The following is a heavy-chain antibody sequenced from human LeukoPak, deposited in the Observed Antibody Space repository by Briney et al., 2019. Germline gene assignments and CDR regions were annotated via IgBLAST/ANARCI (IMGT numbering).Heavy chain of an antibody. CDR1: GYTFSSYG. V-gene: IGHV1-18*01. Sequence: ASVKVSCKASGYTFSSYGIGWVRQAPGQGLEWMGWISAYNGNTNYAQNLQGRVTMATDTSTSTACMELSSLRSEATAVYYCARSTPTYYYDSSGYYGGDFDYWGQGTLVTVSS. D-gene: IGHD3-22*01. CDR2: ISAYNGNT. CDR3: ARSTPTYYYDSSGYYGGDFDY. J-gene: IGHJ4*02.